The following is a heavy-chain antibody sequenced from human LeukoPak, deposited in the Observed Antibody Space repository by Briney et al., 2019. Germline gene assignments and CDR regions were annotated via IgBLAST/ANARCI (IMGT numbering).Heavy chain of an antibody. Sequence: SGGSLRLSCAASGLTVSSNYTSWVRQAPGKGLEWVSVIYSGGSTYYADSVKGKFTISRDNSKNTLYLQMNSLRAEDTAVYYCARERVENQQLVGGNYWGQGTLVTVSS. CDR2: IYSGGST. D-gene: IGHD6-6*01. J-gene: IGHJ4*02. CDR3: ARERVENQQLVGGNY. CDR1: GLTVSSNY. V-gene: IGHV3-66*01.